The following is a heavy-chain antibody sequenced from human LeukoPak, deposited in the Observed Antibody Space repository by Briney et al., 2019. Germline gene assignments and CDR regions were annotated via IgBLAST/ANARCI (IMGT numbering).Heavy chain of an antibody. Sequence: QPGGSLSLSCAASGFTFSSFGMHWVRGAPGKGREGVAVISYDGRNKYYADSVKGRFTISRDNSKHTMYRQMNSLSAEDTAVFYCARLMFRAVARGLTFRAQPSNYFDSWGQGALTVSS. CDR2: ISYDGRNK. D-gene: IGHD3-10*02. V-gene: IGHV3-30*03. J-gene: IGHJ4*02. CDR1: GFTFSSFG. CDR3: ARLMFRAVARGLTFRAQPSNYFDS.